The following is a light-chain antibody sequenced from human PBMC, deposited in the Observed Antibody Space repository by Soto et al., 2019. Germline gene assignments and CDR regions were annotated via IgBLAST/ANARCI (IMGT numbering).Light chain of an antibody. CDR1: QDISNY. Sequence: DIQMTQSPSSLSASVGDRVTITCQASQDISNYLNWYQQKPGKAPKLLIYDASNLETGVPSRFSGSGSGTDFTFTIIILQPEDIATYYCQQYDNLPPFTFGPGTKVDIK. CDR2: DAS. V-gene: IGKV1-33*01. CDR3: QQYDNLPPFT. J-gene: IGKJ3*01.